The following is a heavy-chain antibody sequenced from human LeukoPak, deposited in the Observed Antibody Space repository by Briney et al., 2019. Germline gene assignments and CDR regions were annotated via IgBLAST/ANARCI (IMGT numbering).Heavy chain of an antibody. J-gene: IGHJ2*01. D-gene: IGHD3-10*01. CDR1: GDSISDYY. Sequence: PSETLSLTCTVSGDSISDYYWNWIRQPAGKGLEWIGRIYTRGGGDYNPSLKSRVTMSLDTCKTQFSLQLTSVTAADTAVYYCARDETMVRGVIGSRYSDLWGRGTLLTVSS. CDR3: ARDETMVRGVIGSRYSDL. CDR2: IYTRGGG. V-gene: IGHV4-4*07.